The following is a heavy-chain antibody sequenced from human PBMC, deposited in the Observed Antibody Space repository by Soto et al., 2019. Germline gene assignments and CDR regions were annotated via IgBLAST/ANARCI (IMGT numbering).Heavy chain of an antibody. J-gene: IGHJ6*02. CDR1: GFTFSSYG. CDR2: ISYDGSNK. V-gene: IGHV3-30*18. D-gene: IGHD6-13*01. CDR3: AKEGGGSWHRYYYYGMDV. Sequence: GGSLRLSCAASGFTFSSYGMHWVRQAPGKGLEWVAVISYDGSNKYYADSVKGRFTISRDNSKNTLYLQMNSLRAEDTAVYYCAKEGGGSWHRYYYYGMDVWGQGTLVTVSS.